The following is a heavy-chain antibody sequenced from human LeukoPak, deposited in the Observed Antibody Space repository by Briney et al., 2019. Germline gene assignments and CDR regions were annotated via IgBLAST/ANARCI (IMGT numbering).Heavy chain of an antibody. Sequence: GASVKVSCKASGYTFTGYYMHWVRQAPGQGLEWMGWINPNSGGTNYAQKFQGRVTMTRDTSISTAYMELNSLRAEDTAVYYCAKDFDDYGDYSVDYWGQGTLVTVSS. D-gene: IGHD4-17*01. J-gene: IGHJ4*02. CDR2: INPNSGGT. V-gene: IGHV1-2*02. CDR3: AKDFDDYGDYSVDY. CDR1: GYTFTGYY.